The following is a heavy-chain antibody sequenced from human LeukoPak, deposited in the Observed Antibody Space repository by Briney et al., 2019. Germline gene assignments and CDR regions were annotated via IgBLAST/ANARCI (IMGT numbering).Heavy chain of an antibody. CDR3: AKDLFLFFGDT. CDR1: GFTVSSNY. D-gene: IGHD3-10*01. J-gene: IGHJ5*02. V-gene: IGHV3-53*01. Sequence: PGGSLRLSCVASGFTVSSNYMSWVRQAPGKGLEWVSVIYSGGSTYYADSVKGRFAISRDNSQQTIYLQMNSLRAEDTAVYYCAKDLFLFFGDTRGQGTLVTVSS. CDR2: IYSGGST.